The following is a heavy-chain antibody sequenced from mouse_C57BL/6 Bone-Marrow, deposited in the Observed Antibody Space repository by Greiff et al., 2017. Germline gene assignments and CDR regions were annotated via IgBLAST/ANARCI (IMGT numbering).Heavy chain of an antibody. J-gene: IGHJ4*01. V-gene: IGHV1-7*01. CDR1: GFNIKDDY. CDR2: INPSSGYT. D-gene: IGHD1-1*01. CDR3: AGPYYYGSSYGLVDY. Sequence: QVQLKQSGAELVRPGASVKLSCTASGFNIKDDYMHWVKQRPGQGLEWIGYINPSSGYTKYNQKFKDKATLTADKSSSTAYMQLSSLTYEDSAVYYCAGPYYYGSSYGLVDYWGQGTSVTVSS.